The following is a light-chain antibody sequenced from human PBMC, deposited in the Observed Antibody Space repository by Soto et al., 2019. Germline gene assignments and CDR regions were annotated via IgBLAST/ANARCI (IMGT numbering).Light chain of an antibody. CDR2: AAS. CDR1: LSISNNH. CDR3: QHYGNSPFT. J-gene: IGKJ3*01. Sequence: EIVLTQSPGTLSLSPGERATLSCRASLSISNNHLAWYQQKPGQTPRLLIHAASSRATGIPDRFSGSVSATDFTLSISRLEPEDFAVYYCQHYGNSPFTFGPGTKVDIK. V-gene: IGKV3-20*01.